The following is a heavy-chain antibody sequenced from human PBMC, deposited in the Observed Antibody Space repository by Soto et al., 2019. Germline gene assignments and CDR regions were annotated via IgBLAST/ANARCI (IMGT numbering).Heavy chain of an antibody. CDR2: IYYIGTT. J-gene: IGHJ5*02. CDR3: SRGSTYYGFLT. CDR1: GDSMGSGDYY. V-gene: IGHV4-30-4*01. Sequence: QVQLQESGPGLVKPSQTLSLTCTVSGDSMGSGDYYWTWIRQPPGKGLEWIGYIYYIGTTFYNPSLESRVNSSIDTSQNHFSLRLTSVTAADTAVYYCSRGSTYYGFLTWGQGTLVTVSS. D-gene: IGHD3-10*01.